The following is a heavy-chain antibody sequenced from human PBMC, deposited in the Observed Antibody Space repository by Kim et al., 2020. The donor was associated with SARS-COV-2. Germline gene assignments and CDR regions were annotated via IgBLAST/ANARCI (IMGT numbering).Heavy chain of an antibody. CDR1: GYTFTSYY. CDR2: INPSGGST. V-gene: IGHV1-46*01. J-gene: IGHJ6*02. Sequence: ASVKVSCKASGYTFTSYYMHWVRQAPGQGLEWMGIINPSGGSTSYAQKFQGRVTMTRDTSTSTVYMELSSLRSEDTAVYYCAREFEGHCSSTSCYGYYYYGMDVWGQGTTVTVSS. CDR3: AREFEGHCSSTSCYGYYYYGMDV. D-gene: IGHD2-2*01.